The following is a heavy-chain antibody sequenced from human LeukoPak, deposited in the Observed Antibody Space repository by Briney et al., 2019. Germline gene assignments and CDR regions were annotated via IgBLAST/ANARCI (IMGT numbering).Heavy chain of an antibody. V-gene: IGHV5-51*01. D-gene: IGHD2-15*01. Sequence: GGALKISWKGSGFRFTSYWIGWVRQMPGKGLELMGIIYPGDSDTRYSPSFQGQVTISADKSISTAYLQWSSLKASDTAMYYCARVPRYCSGGSCRASSFDYWGQGTLVTVSS. J-gene: IGHJ4*02. CDR1: GFRFTSYW. CDR3: ARVPRYCSGGSCRASSFDY. CDR2: IYPGDSDT.